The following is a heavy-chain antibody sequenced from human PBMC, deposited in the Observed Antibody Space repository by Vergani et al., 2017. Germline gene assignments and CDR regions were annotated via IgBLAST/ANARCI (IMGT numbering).Heavy chain of an antibody. Sequence: EVQLVESGGGLVQPGGSLRLSCAASGFTFSSYWMSWVRQAPGKGLEWVANIKQDGSEKYYVDSVKGRFTISRDNAKNSLYLQMNSLRAEDTAVYYCASEYCSSTSCYTDWYFDLWGRGTLVTVSS. V-gene: IGHV3-7*01. CDR2: IKQDGSEK. J-gene: IGHJ2*01. D-gene: IGHD2-2*02. CDR1: GFTFSSYW. CDR3: ASEYCSSTSCYTDWYFDL.